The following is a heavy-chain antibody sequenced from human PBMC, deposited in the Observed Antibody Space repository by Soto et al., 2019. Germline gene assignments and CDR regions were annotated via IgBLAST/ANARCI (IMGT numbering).Heavy chain of an antibody. CDR1: GYSFAGYW. D-gene: IGHD3-22*01. CDR2: IDPSDSQT. Sequence: ESLKIYCKGSGYSFAGYWITWVRQKPGKGLEWMGRIDPSDSQTYYSPSFRGHVTISVTKSITTVFLQWSSLRASDTAMYYCARQIYDSDTGPNFKYYFDSWGQGTPVTVSS. V-gene: IGHV5-10-1*01. CDR3: ARQIYDSDTGPNFKYYFDS. J-gene: IGHJ4*02.